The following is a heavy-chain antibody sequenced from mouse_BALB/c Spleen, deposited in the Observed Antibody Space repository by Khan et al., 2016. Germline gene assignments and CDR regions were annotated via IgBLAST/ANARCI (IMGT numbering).Heavy chain of an antibody. V-gene: IGHV2-9*02. Sequence: QVQLKQSGPGLVAPSQSLSITCTVSGFSLTSYGVHWVRQPPRKGLAWLGVIWAGGRTTSNSAFMSRLSISKDTSKSQDFLKLYSLQTDDAAMYYCARLEDIWGQGTTLTVSS. CDR3: ARLEDI. CDR2: IWAGGRT. J-gene: IGHJ2*01. CDR1: GFSLTSYG.